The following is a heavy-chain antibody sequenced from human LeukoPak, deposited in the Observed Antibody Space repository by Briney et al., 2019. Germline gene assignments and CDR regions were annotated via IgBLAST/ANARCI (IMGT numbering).Heavy chain of an antibody. V-gene: IGHV4-4*07. CDR1: GGSISSYY. Sequence: PSETLSLTCTVSGGSISSYYWSWIRQPAGKGLEWIGRIYTSGSTNYNPSLKSRVTMSVDTSKNQFSLKLSSVTAADTAVYYCARSAFGVVSEEWYLDLWGRGTLVTVSS. CDR2: IYTSGST. CDR3: ARSAFGVVSEEWYLDL. D-gene: IGHD3-3*01. J-gene: IGHJ2*01.